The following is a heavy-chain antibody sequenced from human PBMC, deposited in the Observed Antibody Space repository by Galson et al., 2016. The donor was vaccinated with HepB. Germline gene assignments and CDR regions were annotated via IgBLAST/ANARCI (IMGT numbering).Heavy chain of an antibody. Sequence: SLRLSCAASGFNFISYGMHWVRQAPGKGLEWVAVTWFDGNYKDYAESVKGRITVSRDNTKNTLSLQLDSLRAEDTAVYHCARSREYFGSGNYLDYWGQGTLVIVSS. D-gene: IGHD3-10*01. V-gene: IGHV3-33*01. CDR3: ARSREYFGSGNYLDY. J-gene: IGHJ4*02. CDR2: TWFDGNYK. CDR1: GFNFISYG.